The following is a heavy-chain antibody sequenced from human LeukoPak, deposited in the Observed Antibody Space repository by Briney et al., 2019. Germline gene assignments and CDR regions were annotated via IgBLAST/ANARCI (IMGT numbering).Heavy chain of an antibody. CDR3: AKDDAWGRFYH. J-gene: IGHJ1*01. Sequence: GGSLRLSCAASGFTFSSHGMNWVRQALGKGLEWVSGSSSIGGRTYYADSVKGRFTVTRDNSRNTLYLQMYSLRAEDTGVYYCAKDDAWGRFYHWGQGTLVTVSS. D-gene: IGHD3-16*01. V-gene: IGHV3-23*01. CDR1: GFTFSSHG. CDR2: SSSIGGRT.